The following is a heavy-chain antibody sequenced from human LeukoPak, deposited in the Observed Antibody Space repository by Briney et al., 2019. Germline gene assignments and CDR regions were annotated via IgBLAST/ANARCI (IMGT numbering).Heavy chain of an antibody. CDR1: GFTVSNNY. CDR3: AREYSGSYYFDS. V-gene: IGHV3-53*01. D-gene: IGHD1-26*01. Sequence: GGSLRLSCVVSGFTVSNNYMSWVRQAPRKGLEWVSLIYSGGSTYYADSVKGRFTISRDNSKNTVYLQMNSLRAEDTAVYYCAREYSGSYYFDSWGQGTLVTVSS. J-gene: IGHJ4*02. CDR2: IYSGGST.